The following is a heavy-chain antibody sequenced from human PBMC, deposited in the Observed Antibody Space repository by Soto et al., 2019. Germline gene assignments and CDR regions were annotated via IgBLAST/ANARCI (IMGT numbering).Heavy chain of an antibody. V-gene: IGHV5-10-1*01. CDR2: IDPSDSYT. D-gene: IGHD6-13*01. CDR3: VRHPRIAAAGTYYYYGMDV. Sequence: GESLKISCKGSGYSFTSYWISWVRQMPGKGLEWMGRIDPSDSYTNYSPSFQGHVTISADKSISTAYLQWSSLKASDTAMYYCVRHPRIAAAGTYYYYGMDVWGQGTTVTVSS. CDR1: GYSFTSYW. J-gene: IGHJ6*02.